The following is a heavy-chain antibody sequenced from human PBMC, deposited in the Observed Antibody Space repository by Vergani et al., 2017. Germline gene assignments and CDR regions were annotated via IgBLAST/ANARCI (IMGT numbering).Heavy chain of an antibody. CDR2: INHSGST. Sequence: QVQLQQWGAGLLKPSETLSLTCAVYGGSFSGYYWSWIRQPPGKGLEWIGEINHSGSTNYNTSLKSRVTISVDTSKNQFSLKLSSVTAADTAVYYCARGRVKQLVSDFDYWGQGTLVTVSS. V-gene: IGHV4-34*01. CDR1: GGSFSGYY. CDR3: ARGRVKQLVSDFDY. J-gene: IGHJ4*02. D-gene: IGHD6-13*01.